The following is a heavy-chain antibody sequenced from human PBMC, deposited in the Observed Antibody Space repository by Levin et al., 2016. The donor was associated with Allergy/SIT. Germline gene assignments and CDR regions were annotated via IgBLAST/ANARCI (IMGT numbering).Heavy chain of an antibody. CDR3: ARDGYCSGGSCYTNYYYYYYMDV. J-gene: IGHJ6*03. CDR2: IWYDGSNK. CDR1: GFTFSSYG. D-gene: IGHD2-15*01. V-gene: IGHV3-33*01. Sequence: GESLKISCAASGFTFSSYGMHWVRQAPGKGLEWVAVIWYDGSNKYYADSVKGRFTISRDNSKNTLYLQMNSLRAEDTAVYYCARDGYCSGGSCYTNYYYYYYMDVWGKGTTVTVSS.